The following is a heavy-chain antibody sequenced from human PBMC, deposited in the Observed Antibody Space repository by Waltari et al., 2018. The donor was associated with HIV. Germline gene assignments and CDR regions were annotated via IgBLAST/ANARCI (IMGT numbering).Heavy chain of an antibody. CDR3: ARDRIVGATTAEYFQH. J-gene: IGHJ1*01. Sequence: QVQLEESGGGVVQTGRSLRLSCAASGFTFSSYGMHWVRQAPGKGLEWVAVIWYDGSNKYYADSVKGRFTISRDNSKNMLYLQMNSLRAEDTAVYYCARDRIVGATTAEYFQHWGQGTLVTVSS. D-gene: IGHD1-26*01. CDR1: GFTFSSYG. CDR2: IWYDGSNK. V-gene: IGHV3-33*01.